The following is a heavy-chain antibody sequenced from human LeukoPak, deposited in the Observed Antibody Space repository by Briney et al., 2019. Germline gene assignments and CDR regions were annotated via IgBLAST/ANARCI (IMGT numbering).Heavy chain of an antibody. CDR2: IWHDGSNK. J-gene: IGHJ4*02. V-gene: IGHV3-33*06. CDR1: VFTFSNYG. CDR3: ANNFDY. Sequence: PGGSLRLSCATSVFTFSNYGMHWVRQAPGKGLEWVAVIWHDGSNKYYADSVKGRFTISRDNSKNMLYLQMNSLRAEDTAVYYCANNFDYWGQGTLVTVSS.